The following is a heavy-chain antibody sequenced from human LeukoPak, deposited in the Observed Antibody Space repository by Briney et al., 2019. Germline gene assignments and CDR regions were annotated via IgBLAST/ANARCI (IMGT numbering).Heavy chain of an antibody. CDR2: IGTAGDT. CDR3: AREGSDYGAFDI. V-gene: IGHV3-13*01. D-gene: IGHD4-17*01. J-gene: IGHJ3*02. CDR1: GLTFSSYD. Sequence: GGSLRLSCAASGLTFSSYDMHWVRQATRKGLEWVSAIGTAGDTYYPGSVKGRFTISRENAKNTLYLQMNSLRAGDTAVYYCAREGSDYGAFDIWGQGTMVTVSS.